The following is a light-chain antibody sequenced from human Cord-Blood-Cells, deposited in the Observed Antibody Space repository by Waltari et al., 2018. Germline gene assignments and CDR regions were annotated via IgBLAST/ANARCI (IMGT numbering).Light chain of an antibody. J-gene: IGLJ2*01. CDR1: SSVVGGYNY. CDR2: DVS. CDR3: SSYTSSSTVV. V-gene: IGLV2-14*01. Sequence: QSAPNQPASVSGSPRQPITISCTGTSSVVGGYNYVYWYQQHPGKAPKLMIYDVSNRPSGVSNRCSGSKSGNTASLTISGLQAEDEADYYCSSYTSSSTVVFGGGTKLTVL.